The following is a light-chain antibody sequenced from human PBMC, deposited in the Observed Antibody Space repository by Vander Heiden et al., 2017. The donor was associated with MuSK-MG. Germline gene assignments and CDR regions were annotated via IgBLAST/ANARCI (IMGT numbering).Light chain of an antibody. CDR1: QGISSY. V-gene: IGKV1-9*01. Sequence: PCSLSASLGYRVTITCRASQGISSYLAWYQQKPGKAPKLLIYSASTWQSGVPSRFSGSGSGTDFTLTISSLQAEDFATYYCLQLNSYLLTFGHGTKVDIK. CDR3: LQLNSYLLT. J-gene: IGKJ3*01. CDR2: SAS.